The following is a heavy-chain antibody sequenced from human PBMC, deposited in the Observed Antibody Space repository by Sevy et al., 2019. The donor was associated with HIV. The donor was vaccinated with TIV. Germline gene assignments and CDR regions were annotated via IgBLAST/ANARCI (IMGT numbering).Heavy chain of an antibody. CDR3: ARETDNSARWFDP. CDR2: IWHDGSNK. J-gene: IGHJ5*02. CDR1: GFTFNFHG. V-gene: IGHV3-30*02. Sequence: GGSLRLSCAASGFTFNFHGMHWVRQAPGKGLEWVAFIWHDGSNKYMADSVKGRFTISRDNSKNTLFLQMNSLTVEDTAVYYCARETDNSARWFDPWGQGTLVTVSS. D-gene: IGHD4-4*01.